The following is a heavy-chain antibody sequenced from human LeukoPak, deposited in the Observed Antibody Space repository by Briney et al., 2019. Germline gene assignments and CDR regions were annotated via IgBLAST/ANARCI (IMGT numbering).Heavy chain of an antibody. CDR3: ARRVESTVTIAFENWFDP. D-gene: IGHD4-11*01. J-gene: IGHJ5*02. Sequence: SETLSLTCTVSGGSISNYYWNWIRQPPGQGLEWIGHIYYSGSTNYNPSLKSRVTISVDTSKNQFSLKLSSVTAADTAVYYCARRVESTVTIAFENWFDPWGQGTLVTVSS. CDR2: IYYSGST. CDR1: GGSISNYY. V-gene: IGHV4-59*01.